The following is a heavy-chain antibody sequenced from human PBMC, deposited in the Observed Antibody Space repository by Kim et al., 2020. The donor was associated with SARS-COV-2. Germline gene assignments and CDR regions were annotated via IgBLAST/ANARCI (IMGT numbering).Heavy chain of an antibody. J-gene: IGHJ5*02. V-gene: IGHV4-31*03. Sequence: SETLSLTCTVSGGSISSGGYYWSWIRQHPGKGLECIGYIYYSGSTYYNPSLKSRVTISVDTSKNQFSLKLSSVTAADTAVYYCAREALYSSSWYSVHNNWFDPWGQGTLVTVSS. D-gene: IGHD6-13*01. CDR2: IYYSGST. CDR1: GGSISSGGYY. CDR3: AREALYSSSWYSVHNNWFDP.